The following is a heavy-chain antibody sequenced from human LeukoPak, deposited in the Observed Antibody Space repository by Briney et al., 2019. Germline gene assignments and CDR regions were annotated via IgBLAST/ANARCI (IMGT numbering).Heavy chain of an antibody. J-gene: IGHJ3*02. CDR2: IIPIFGTA. V-gene: IGHV1-69*05. CDR3: ASDCSGGSCYSGAFDI. D-gene: IGHD2-15*01. CDR1: GGTFSSYA. Sequence: SVKVSCKASGGTFSSYAISWVRQAPGQGLEWMGGIIPIFGTANYAQKFQGRVTITTDESTSTAYMELSSLRSEDTAVYYCASDCSGGSCYSGAFDIWGQGTMVTVSS.